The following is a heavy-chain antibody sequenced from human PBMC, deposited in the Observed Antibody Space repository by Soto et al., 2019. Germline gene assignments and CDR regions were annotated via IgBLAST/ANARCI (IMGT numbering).Heavy chain of an antibody. CDR2: MNPNSGNT. J-gene: IGHJ4*02. CDR3: XXXXSYGLDY. V-gene: IGHV1-8*01. D-gene: IGHD5-18*01. Sequence: QVQLVQSGAEVKKPGASVKVSCKAFGYTFTSYDINWVRQATGQGLEWMGWMNPNSGNTVYAQKFQGRVTMTRNTXXXXXXXXXXXXXXXXXXXXXXXXXXSYGLDYWGQGTLVTVSS. CDR1: GYTFTSYD.